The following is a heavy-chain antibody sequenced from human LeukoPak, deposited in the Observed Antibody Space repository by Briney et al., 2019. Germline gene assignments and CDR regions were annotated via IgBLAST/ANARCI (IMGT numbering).Heavy chain of an antibody. J-gene: IGHJ3*02. V-gene: IGHV3-23*01. CDR1: GFTFSSYA. Sequence: GGSLRLSCAASGFTFSSYAMSWVRQAPGKGLEWVSAISGSGGGTYYADSVKGRFTISRDNSKNTLYLQMNSLRAEDTAVYYCAKTITMVRGADDAFDIWGQGTMVTVSS. D-gene: IGHD3-10*01. CDR2: ISGSGGGT. CDR3: AKTITMVRGADDAFDI.